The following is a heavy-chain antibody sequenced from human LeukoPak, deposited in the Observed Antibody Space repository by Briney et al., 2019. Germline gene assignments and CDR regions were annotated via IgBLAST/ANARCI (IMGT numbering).Heavy chain of an antibody. CDR2: INPNSGGT. CDR3: ASPLGYYDSSGYYGRMDY. D-gene: IGHD3-22*01. CDR1: GYTFTGYY. Sequence: GASVKVSCKASGYTFTGYYMHWVRQAPGQGLEWMGWINPNSGGTNYAQKFQGRVTMTRDTSISTAYMELSRLRSDDTAVYHCASPLGYYDSSGYYGRMDYWGQGTLVTVSS. J-gene: IGHJ4*02. V-gene: IGHV1-2*02.